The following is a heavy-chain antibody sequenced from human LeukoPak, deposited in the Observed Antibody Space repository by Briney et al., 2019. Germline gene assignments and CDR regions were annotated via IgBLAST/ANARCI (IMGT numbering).Heavy chain of an antibody. D-gene: IGHD3-10*01. CDR3: ARDGWPGSSYYRPFDY. J-gene: IGHJ4*02. Sequence: SGGSLRLSSAASGFSFSSYSINWIRQTPGKGLEWVSSISSGSNYIYYADSVKGRFIISRDNAENSLHLQMNSLRAEDTAVYYCARDGWPGSSYYRPFDYWGQGTLVTVSS. V-gene: IGHV3-21*01. CDR2: ISSGSNYI. CDR1: GFSFSSYS.